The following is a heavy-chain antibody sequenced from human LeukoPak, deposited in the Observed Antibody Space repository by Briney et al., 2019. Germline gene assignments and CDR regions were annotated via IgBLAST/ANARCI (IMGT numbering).Heavy chain of an antibody. V-gene: IGHV4-38-2*01. Sequence: SETLSLTCAVSGYSISSGYYWGWIRQPPGKGLEWIGSIYHSGSTYYNPSLKSRVTISVDTSKNQFSLKLSSVTAADTAVYYCARAHLYGSGSRLDYWGQGTLSPSPQ. CDR3: ARAHLYGSGSRLDY. CDR1: GYSISSGYY. J-gene: IGHJ4*02. D-gene: IGHD3-10*01. CDR2: IYHSGST.